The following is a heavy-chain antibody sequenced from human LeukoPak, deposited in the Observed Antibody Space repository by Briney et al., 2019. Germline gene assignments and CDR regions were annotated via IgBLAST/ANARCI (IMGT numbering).Heavy chain of an antibody. Sequence: SSETLSLTCAVYGGSFNGYYWGWIRQPPGKGLEWIGEINHSGSTNYNPSLKSRVTISVDTSKNQFSLKLSSVTVADTAVYYCARGLSIAARPFDYWGQGTLVTVSS. CDR1: GGSFNGYY. V-gene: IGHV4-34*01. J-gene: IGHJ4*02. CDR2: INHSGST. CDR3: ARGLSIAARPFDY. D-gene: IGHD6-6*01.